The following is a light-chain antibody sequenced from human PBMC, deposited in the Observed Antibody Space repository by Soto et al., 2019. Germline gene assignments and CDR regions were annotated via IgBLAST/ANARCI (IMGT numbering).Light chain of an antibody. CDR3: QQYNTYPET. Sequence: DMQMTQYPSTLSASVGDRVTITCRASQSISSWLAWYQQKAGKAPKLLIYDASTLESGVPSRFSGSGSGTEFTLTITSLQPDDFATYYCQQYNTYPETFGQGTKVDTK. J-gene: IGKJ1*01. CDR1: QSISSW. CDR2: DAS. V-gene: IGKV1-5*01.